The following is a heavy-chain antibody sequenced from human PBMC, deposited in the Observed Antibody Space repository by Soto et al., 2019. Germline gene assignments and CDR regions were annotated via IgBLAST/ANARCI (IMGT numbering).Heavy chain of an antibody. Sequence: GGSLRLSCAASGFTFSSYSMNWVRQAPGKGLEWVSYISSSSSTIYYADSVKGRFTISRDNAKNSLYLQMNSLRDEDTAVYYSARGKISGPYYYYGMDVWGQGTTVTVSS. V-gene: IGHV3-48*02. CDR3: ARGKISGPYYYYGMDV. J-gene: IGHJ6*02. CDR2: ISSSSSTI. CDR1: GFTFSSYS.